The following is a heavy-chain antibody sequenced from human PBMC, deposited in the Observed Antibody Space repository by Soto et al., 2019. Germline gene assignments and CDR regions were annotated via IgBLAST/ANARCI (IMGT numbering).Heavy chain of an antibody. D-gene: IGHD5-18*01. Sequence: SETLSLTCTVSGGSISSYYWSWIRQPPGKGLEWIGYIYYSGSTNYNPSLKSRVTISVDTSKNQFSLKLSSVTAADTAVYYCAREGYSYGLLGYYYYGMDVWGQGTTVTVSS. V-gene: IGHV4-59*01. CDR1: GGSISSYY. CDR2: IYYSGST. CDR3: AREGYSYGLLGYYYYGMDV. J-gene: IGHJ6*02.